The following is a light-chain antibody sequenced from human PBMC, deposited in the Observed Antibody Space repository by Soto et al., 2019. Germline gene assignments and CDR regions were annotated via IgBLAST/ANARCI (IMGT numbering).Light chain of an antibody. V-gene: IGKV3-20*01. Sequence: EIVLTQSPGTLSLSPGERATLSCRASQSVSSSYLAGYQQKPGQAPRLLIYGASSRATGIPDRFSGSGSGRDFTLTISRLEPEDFAVYYCQQYGSSPLTFGPGTKVDIK. J-gene: IGKJ3*01. CDR2: GAS. CDR3: QQYGSSPLT. CDR1: QSVSSSY.